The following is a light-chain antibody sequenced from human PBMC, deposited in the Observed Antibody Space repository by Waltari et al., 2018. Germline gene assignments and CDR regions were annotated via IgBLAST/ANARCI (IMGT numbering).Light chain of an antibody. CDR3: CSYTGSSTSYG. V-gene: IGLV2-23*01. CDR2: EAT. J-gene: IGLJ1*01. CDR1: STDLARYNL. Sequence: QSALSQPASVSGSPGQSLPITSTGASTDLARYNLLPWYQHHPNRAPKLIIYEATKRPSGISHRFSGAKSGATASLRISGLQADDEADYYCCSYTGSSTSYGCGGGTKVTVL.